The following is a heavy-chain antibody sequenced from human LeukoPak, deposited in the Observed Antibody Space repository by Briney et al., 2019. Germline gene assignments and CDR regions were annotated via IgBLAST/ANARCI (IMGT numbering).Heavy chain of an antibody. CDR3: ARGGIAYCGGDCSVEFDY. J-gene: IGHJ4*02. D-gene: IGHD2-21*02. Sequence: ASVKVSCKASGGTFSSYAISWVRQAPGQGLELMGGIIPIFGTANYAQKFQGRVTITADESTSTAYMELSSLRSEDTAVYYCARGGIAYCGGDCSVEFDYWGQGTLVTVSS. CDR1: GGTFSSYA. CDR2: IIPIFGTA. V-gene: IGHV1-69*13.